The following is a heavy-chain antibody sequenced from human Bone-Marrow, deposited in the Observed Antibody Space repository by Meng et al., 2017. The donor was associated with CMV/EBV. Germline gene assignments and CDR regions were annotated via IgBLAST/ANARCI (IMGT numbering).Heavy chain of an antibody. CDR1: GGSISSSSYY. V-gene: IGHV4-39*07. J-gene: IGHJ5*02. CDR2: INHSGST. CDR3: ATRGGLLWFGEPKGWFDP. D-gene: IGHD3-10*01. Sequence: GSLRLSCTVSGGSISSSSYYWGWIRQPPGKGLEWIGEINHSGSTNYNPSLKSRVTISVDTSKNQFSLKLSSVTAADTAVYYCATRGGLLWFGEPKGWFDPWGQGTLVTVSS.